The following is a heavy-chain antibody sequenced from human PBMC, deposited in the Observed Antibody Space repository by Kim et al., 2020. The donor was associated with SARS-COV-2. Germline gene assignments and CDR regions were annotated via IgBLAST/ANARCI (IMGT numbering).Heavy chain of an antibody. CDR3: GTNSIAVTGSGY. J-gene: IGHJ4*02. V-gene: IGHV3-15*01. Sequence: DYAAPVKGRFSISRDDSKNTLYRQMNSLKTEDTAVYYCGTNSIAVTGSGYWGQGTLVTVSS. D-gene: IGHD6-19*01.